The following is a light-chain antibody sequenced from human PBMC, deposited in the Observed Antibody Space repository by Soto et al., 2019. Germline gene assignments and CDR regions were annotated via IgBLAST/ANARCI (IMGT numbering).Light chain of an antibody. J-gene: IGKJ1*01. CDR1: QSISSW. CDR2: KAS. Sequence: DIPMTQSPSTLSASVGDRVTITCRASQSISSWLAWYQQKPGTAPKLLIYKASTLHSGVPSRFSGSVSGTEFTLTISSLQPDDSATYYCQQYNDNWTFGQGTKVEIK. CDR3: QQYNDNWT. V-gene: IGKV1-5*03.